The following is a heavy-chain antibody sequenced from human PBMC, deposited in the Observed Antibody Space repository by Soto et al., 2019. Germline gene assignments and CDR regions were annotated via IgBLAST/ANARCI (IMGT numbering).Heavy chain of an antibody. D-gene: IGHD3-16*01. CDR2: IIPIFGTA. CDR1: GGTFSSYA. CDR3: ASVPIAAYALDL. V-gene: IGHV1-69*06. J-gene: IGHJ5*02. Sequence: SVKVSCKASGGTFSSYAISWVRQAPGQGLEWMGGIIPIFGTANYAQKFQGRVTITADKSTSTAYMELSSLRSEDTAVYYCASVPIAAYALDLWGQGTLVTVSS.